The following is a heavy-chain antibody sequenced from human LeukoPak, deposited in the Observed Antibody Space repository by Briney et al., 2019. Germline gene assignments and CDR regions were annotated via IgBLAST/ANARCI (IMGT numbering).Heavy chain of an antibody. V-gene: IGHV4-34*01. CDR3: ARAGRITMVRGNSNWFDP. CDR2: INNSGST. J-gene: IGHJ5*02. CDR1: GGSFSGYY. D-gene: IGHD3-10*01. Sequence: SETLSLTCAVSGGSFSGYYWSWIRQPPGKGLEWIGEINNSGSTNYNPSLKSRVTISVDTSKNQFSLKLSSVTAADTAVYYCARAGRITMVRGNSNWFDPWGQGTLVTVSS.